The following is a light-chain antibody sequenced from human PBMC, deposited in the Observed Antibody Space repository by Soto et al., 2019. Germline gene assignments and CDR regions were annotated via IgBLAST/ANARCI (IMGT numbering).Light chain of an antibody. CDR2: WAS. CDR1: QSVFHTSKSKNY. Sequence: DIVMTQSPDSLAASLGERATINCKSSQSVFHTSKSKNYLAWYQQKPGQPPKLLIYWASNREFGVPDRFSGSGSGTDFTLTITSLQAEDVAVYYCQQSYSTPVTFGQGTKVEIK. CDR3: QQSYSTPVT. V-gene: IGKV4-1*01. J-gene: IGKJ1*01.